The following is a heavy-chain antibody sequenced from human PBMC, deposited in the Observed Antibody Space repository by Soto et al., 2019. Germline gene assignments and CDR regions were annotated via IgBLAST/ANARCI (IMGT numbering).Heavy chain of an antibody. J-gene: IGHJ2*01. V-gene: IGHV4-4*02. CDR3: ARVTFAYGDYGYFDL. CDR2: IYHSGST. Sequence: QVQLQESGPGLVKPSGTLSLTCAVSGGSISSSNWWSWVRQPPGKGLEWIGEIYHSGSTNYNPSLKSRVTISVVKSKNQFALKLSSVTAADTAVYYCARVTFAYGDYGYFDLWGRDTLVTVSS. CDR1: GGSISSSNW. D-gene: IGHD4-17*01.